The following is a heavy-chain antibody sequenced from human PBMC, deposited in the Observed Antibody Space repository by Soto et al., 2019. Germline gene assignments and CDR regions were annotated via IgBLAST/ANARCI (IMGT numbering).Heavy chain of an antibody. CDR1: GFTFSSYG. CDR3: AKGYYYDSSGTYYFDY. CDR2: ISGSGGST. V-gene: IGHV3-23*01. D-gene: IGHD3-22*01. J-gene: IGHJ4*02. Sequence: GGSLRLSCAASGFTFSSYGMHWVRQAPGKGLEWVSAISGSGGSTYYADSVKGRFTISRDNSKNTLYLQMNSLRAEDTAVYYCAKGYYYDSSGTYYFDYWGQGTLVTVSS.